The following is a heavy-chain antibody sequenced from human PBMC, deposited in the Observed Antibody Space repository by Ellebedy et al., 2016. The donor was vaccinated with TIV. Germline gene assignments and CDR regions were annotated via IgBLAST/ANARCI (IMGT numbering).Heavy chain of an antibody. CDR3: ARSTYYNGYFDY. J-gene: IGHJ4*02. V-gene: IGHV4-59*01. Sequence: MPSETLSLTCTASGGSISSYYWSWTRQPPGKGLEWIGYIYDSGSTNYKSSLKTRVTISIDTSKSQLSLKMNSVTAADTAVYYCARSTYYNGYFDYWGQGTLVTVSS. D-gene: IGHD3-10*01. CDR2: IYDSGST. CDR1: GGSISSYY.